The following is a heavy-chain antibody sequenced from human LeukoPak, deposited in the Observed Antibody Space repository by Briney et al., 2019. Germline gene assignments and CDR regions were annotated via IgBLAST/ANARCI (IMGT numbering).Heavy chain of an antibody. CDR2: IKSKTDGGTT. V-gene: IGHV3-15*01. CDR1: GFTVSRKY. J-gene: IGHJ4*02. CDR3: STDPYSSKWYYFDY. D-gene: IGHD6-13*01. Sequence: GGSLRLSCAASGFTVSRKYMSWVRQAPGKGLEWVGRIKSKTDGGTTDYAAPVEGRFTISRDDSKKTLYLQMNSLKTEDTAVYYCSTDPYSSKWYYFDYWGQGTLVTVSS.